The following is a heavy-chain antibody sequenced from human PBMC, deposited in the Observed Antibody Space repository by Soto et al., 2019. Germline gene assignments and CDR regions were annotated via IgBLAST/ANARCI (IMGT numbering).Heavy chain of an antibody. V-gene: IGHV4-30-2*01. CDR1: GGSVNSGGYS. J-gene: IGHJ5*02. D-gene: IGHD2-8*01. CDR2: ISPSGSP. CDR3: ARGVLA. Sequence: SETLSLTCSVSGGSVNSGGYSWSWIRQPPGKGLEWIGFISPSGSPAYNPSLKSRVTISVDMSNNQISLELSSVTAADTAVYYCARGVLAWGPGTLVTVS.